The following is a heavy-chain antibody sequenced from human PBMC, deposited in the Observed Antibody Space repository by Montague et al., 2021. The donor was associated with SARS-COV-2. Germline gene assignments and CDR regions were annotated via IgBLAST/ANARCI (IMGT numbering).Heavy chain of an antibody. CDR3: TRDYRSIVGDGLDI. CDR2: ISTSAYTT. CDR1: GFTFSNYD. Sequence: SLRLSCAASGFTFSNYDMSWVRQAPGKGPEWISYISTSAYTTSYAGSVKGRFTISRDNGKNSLYLQMNSLRVEDTAVYYCTRDYRSIVGDGLDIWGQGTKVIVSS. J-gene: IGHJ3*02. D-gene: IGHD3-16*02. V-gene: IGHV3-48*03.